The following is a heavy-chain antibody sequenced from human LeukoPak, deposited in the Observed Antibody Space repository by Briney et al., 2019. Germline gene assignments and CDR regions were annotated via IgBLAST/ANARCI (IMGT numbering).Heavy chain of an antibody. CDR2: IYYSGST. CDR3: ARLDPPGGDF. J-gene: IGHJ4*02. V-gene: IGHV4-39*01. CDR1: GGSISSSSYY. Sequence: SETLSLTCTVSGGSISSSSYYWGWIRQPPGKGLEWIGSIYYSGSTYYNPSLKSRVAIFVDTSKNQFSLKLSSVTAADTVVYYCARLDPPGGDFGGQGTRVTVFS.